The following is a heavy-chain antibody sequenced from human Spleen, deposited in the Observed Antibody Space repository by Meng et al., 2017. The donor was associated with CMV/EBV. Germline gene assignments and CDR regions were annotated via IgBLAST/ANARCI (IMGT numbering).Heavy chain of an antibody. J-gene: IGHJ6*02. Sequence: GESLKISCAASGFTFDDYVMSWVRQVPGKGLEWVSGVNWNGGSTGYADSVKGRFTISRDNAKNTLYLQMNSLRAEDTAVYYCAKEGRGSGSSYYYYGMDVWGQGTTVTVSS. D-gene: IGHD3-10*01. CDR1: GFTFDDYV. CDR2: VNWNGGST. V-gene: IGHV3-20*04. CDR3: AKEGRGSGSSYYYYGMDV.